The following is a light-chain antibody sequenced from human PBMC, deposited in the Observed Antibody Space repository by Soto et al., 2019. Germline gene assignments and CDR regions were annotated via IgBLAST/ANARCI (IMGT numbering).Light chain of an antibody. V-gene: IGKV1-33*01. CDR1: QGISSW. CDR3: QQYDNLLIT. J-gene: IGKJ5*01. Sequence: DIQMTQSPSSVSASVGDRVTITCRASQGISSWLAWYQQKPGKAPKLLIYAASSLETGVPSRFSGSGSGTDFTFTISSLQPEDIATYYCQQYDNLLITFGQGTRLEIK. CDR2: AAS.